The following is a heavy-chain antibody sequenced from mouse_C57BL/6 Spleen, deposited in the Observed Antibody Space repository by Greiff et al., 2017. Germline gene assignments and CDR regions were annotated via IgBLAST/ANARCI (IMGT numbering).Heavy chain of an antibody. V-gene: IGHV1-69*01. Sequence: VQLQQPGAELVLPGASVTLSCKASGYTFTSYWMHWVKQRPGQGLEWIGEIDPSDSYTNYNQKFKGKSTWTVDKSSSTAYMQLSSLTSEDSAVYYCARRGYYAMDYWGQGTSVTVSS. CDR3: ARRGYYAMDY. CDR1: GYTFTSYW. CDR2: IDPSDSYT. J-gene: IGHJ4*01.